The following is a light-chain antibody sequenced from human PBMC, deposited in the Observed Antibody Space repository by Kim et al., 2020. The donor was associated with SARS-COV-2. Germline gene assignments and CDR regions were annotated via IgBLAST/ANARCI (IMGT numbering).Light chain of an antibody. V-gene: IGLV3-21*04. J-gene: IGLJ2*01. Sequence: SYELTQPPSVSVAPGKTARTTCGGNSIGSKSVHWYQQKPGQAPVLVIYYDSDRPSGIPERFSGSNSGNTATLTISRVEAGDEADYYCQVWDSSSDPVVFGGGTQLTVL. CDR3: QVWDSSSDPVV. CDR2: YDS. CDR1: SIGSKS.